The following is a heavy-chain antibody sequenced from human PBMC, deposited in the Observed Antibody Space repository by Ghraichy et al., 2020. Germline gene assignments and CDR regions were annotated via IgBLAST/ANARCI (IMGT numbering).Heavy chain of an antibody. V-gene: IGHV1-2*02. Sequence: SVKVSCKTSGYTLTAHHMHWVRQAPGQGLEWVGWINPDSGDTTYAQNLQGRITVTRDTSSSTAYMELSRLRSDDTAVYYCVRDGLGRQNFDYWGQGTLVTVSS. D-gene: IGHD3-22*01. J-gene: IGHJ4*02. CDR1: GYTLTAHH. CDR3: VRDGLGRQNFDY. CDR2: INPDSGDT.